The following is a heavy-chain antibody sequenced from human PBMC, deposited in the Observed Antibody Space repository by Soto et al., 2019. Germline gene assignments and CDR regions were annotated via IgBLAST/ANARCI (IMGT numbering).Heavy chain of an antibody. Sequence: EVQVVESGGGLVQSGGSLRLSCVVSGFNVSSIFMTWVRQAPGKGLEWVSEFYSGGTSYYADSVKGRFTISRDNSKNTVFLQMNNLRADDTAVYYCTTDSLWSPSRFDPWGQGTPVTVSS. CDR3: TTDSLWSPSRFDP. V-gene: IGHV3-53*01. J-gene: IGHJ5*02. CDR1: GFNVSSIF. CDR2: FYSGGTS. D-gene: IGHD2-21*01.